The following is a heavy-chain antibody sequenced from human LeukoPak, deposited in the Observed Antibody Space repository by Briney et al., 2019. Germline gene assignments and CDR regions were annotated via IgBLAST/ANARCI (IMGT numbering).Heavy chain of an antibody. J-gene: IGHJ4*02. V-gene: IGHV3-21*01. CDR3: AKNYYDSSGLFDY. CDR2: ISSSSSYI. D-gene: IGHD3-22*01. Sequence: GGSLRLSCAASGFTFSNAWMNWVRQAPGKGLEWVSSISSSSSYIYYADSVKGRFTISRDNAKNSLYLQMNSLRAEDTAVYYCAKNYYDSSGLFDYWGQGTLVTVSS. CDR1: GFTFSNAW.